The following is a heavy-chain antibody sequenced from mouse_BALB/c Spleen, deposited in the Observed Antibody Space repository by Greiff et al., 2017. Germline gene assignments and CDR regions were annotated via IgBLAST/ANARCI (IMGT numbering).Heavy chain of an antibody. J-gene: IGHJ3*01. CDR3: ARLLRSPGFAY. D-gene: IGHD1-1*01. CDR1: GYTFTDYN. V-gene: IGHV1-18*01. Sequence: EVKLMESGPELVKPGASVKIPCKASGYTFTDYNMDWVKQSHGKSLEWIGDINPNNGGTIYNQKFKGKATLTVDKSSSTAYMELRSLTSEDTAVYYCARLLRSPGFAYWGQGTLVTVSA. CDR2: INPNNGGT.